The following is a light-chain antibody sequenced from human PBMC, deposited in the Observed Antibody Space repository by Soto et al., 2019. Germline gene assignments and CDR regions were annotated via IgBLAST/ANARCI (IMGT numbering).Light chain of an antibody. CDR1: QSVSTN. V-gene: IGKV3-15*01. CDR2: GAS. CDR3: QQYNDWTQT. Sequence: EIVMTQSPGTLSLSPGERATLSCRARQSVSTNLAWYQQIPGQAPRLLIYGASTRATGIPARFSGSGSGTEFTLAISSLQSEDFAVYYCQQYNDWTQTFGLGTKV. J-gene: IGKJ1*01.